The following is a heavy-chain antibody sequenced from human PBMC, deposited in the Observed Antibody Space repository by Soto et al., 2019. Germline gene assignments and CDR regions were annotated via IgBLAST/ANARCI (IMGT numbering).Heavy chain of an antibody. CDR2: IYYSGNT. J-gene: IGHJ6*02. V-gene: IGHV4-31*03. CDR1: GGAIDTGAYH. D-gene: IGHD3-22*01. CDR3: ARDQSGSGSFYFYGMDV. Sequence: SETLSLTCTVSGGAIDTGAYHWTWIHQHPGKGLQWIGYIYYSGNTYYNPSLQSRVTISVDTSKKQFSLKLSSVTAADTAVYFCARDQSGSGSFYFYGMDVWGQGTTVTVSS.